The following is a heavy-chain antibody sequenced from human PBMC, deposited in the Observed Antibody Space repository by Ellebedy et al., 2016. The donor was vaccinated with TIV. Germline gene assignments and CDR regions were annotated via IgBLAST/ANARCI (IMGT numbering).Heavy chain of an antibody. Sequence: GESLKISCAASGFSFGSYWMSWVRQAPGKGLEWVANIYQDGSEKYYVDSVEGRFTISRDNAKNELYLQMKSLRVEDTAVYYCARRGSYGDYAVHVNNWFDSWGQGTPVTVSP. V-gene: IGHV3-7*01. D-gene: IGHD4-17*01. CDR3: ARRGSYGDYAVHVNNWFDS. J-gene: IGHJ5*01. CDR1: GFSFGSYW. CDR2: IYQDGSEK.